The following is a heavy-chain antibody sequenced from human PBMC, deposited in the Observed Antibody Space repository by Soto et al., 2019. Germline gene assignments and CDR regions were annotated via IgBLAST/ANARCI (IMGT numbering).Heavy chain of an antibody. CDR2: ISNDGSIT. CDR1: GCIFSNYW. V-gene: IGHV3-74*01. J-gene: IGHJ4*02. CDR3: AKDLTWNQADY. Sequence: PGGSLRLSCEASGCIFSNYWMHWVRQTPGTGLVWVSRISNDGSITNYADSVKGRFTISRDNAKNTLYLQMNSLRAEDTAVYYCAKDLTWNQADYWGQGALVTVSS. D-gene: IGHD1-1*01.